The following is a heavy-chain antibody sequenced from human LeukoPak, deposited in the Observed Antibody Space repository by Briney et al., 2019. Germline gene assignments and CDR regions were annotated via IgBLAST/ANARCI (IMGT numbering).Heavy chain of an antibody. V-gene: IGHV1-24*01. J-gene: IGHJ4*02. D-gene: IGHD2-15*01. CDR3: ATVVGYCSGGSCYSAEYFDY. CDR2: FDPEDGVT. Sequence: ASVKVSYKVSGYTLTELSMHWVRQAPGKGLEWMGGFDPEDGVTIYAQKFQGRVTMTEDTSTDTAYMELSSLRSEDTAVYYCATVVGYCSGGSCYSAEYFDYWGQGTLVTVSS. CDR1: GYTLTELS.